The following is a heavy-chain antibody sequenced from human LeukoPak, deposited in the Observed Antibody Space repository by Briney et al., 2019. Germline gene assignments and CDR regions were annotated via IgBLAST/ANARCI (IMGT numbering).Heavy chain of an antibody. CDR2: IYTSGST. D-gene: IGHD2-2*01. J-gene: IGHJ4*02. Sequence: SETLSLTCSVSGDSIRSYYWSWIRQPAGKGLEWIGRIYTSGSTNYNPSLKTRVTMSVDTSKNQFSLRLSSVTAADTAVYYCAREGTYCSRTSCYDSFLDYWGQGTLVIVSS. V-gene: IGHV4-4*07. CDR1: GDSIRSYY. CDR3: AREGTYCSRTSCYDSFLDY.